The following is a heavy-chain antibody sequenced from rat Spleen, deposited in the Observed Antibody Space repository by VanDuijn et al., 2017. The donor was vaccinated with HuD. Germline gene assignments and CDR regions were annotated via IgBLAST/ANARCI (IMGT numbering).Heavy chain of an antibody. CDR3: AREGTYYGDYFDY. CDR2: FSYDGSST. D-gene: IGHD1-9*01. V-gene: IGHV5-29*01. CDR1: GFTFSDYY. J-gene: IGHJ2*01. Sequence: EVQLVESDGGLVQPGRSLKLSCAASGFTFSDYYMAWVRQAPTKGLEWVATFSYDGSSTYYRDSVKGRFTISRDNEMSTLYLQMDSLRSEDTATYYCAREGTYYGDYFDYWGQGVMVTVSS.